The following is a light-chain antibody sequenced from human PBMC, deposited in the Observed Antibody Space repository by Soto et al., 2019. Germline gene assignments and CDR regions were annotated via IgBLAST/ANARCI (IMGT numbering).Light chain of an antibody. Sequence: DIQLTQSPSFLSASVGDRVTITCRASQGISSYLAWYQREPGKAPKLLIYAASTLQSGVPSRFSGSGSGTEFTLTISSLQPEDFATYYCQQLNSYPRTVGQGTKLEIK. V-gene: IGKV1-9*01. J-gene: IGKJ2*01. CDR1: QGISSY. CDR2: AAS. CDR3: QQLNSYPRT.